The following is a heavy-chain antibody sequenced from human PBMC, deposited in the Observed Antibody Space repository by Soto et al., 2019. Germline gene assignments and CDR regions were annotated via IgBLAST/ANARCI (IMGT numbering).Heavy chain of an antibody. CDR1: GGSISSGGYY. V-gene: IGHV4-31*03. CDR2: IYYSGST. CDR3: ASTVVAATTKNYYYYGMDV. D-gene: IGHD2-15*01. J-gene: IGHJ6*02. Sequence: SETLSLTCTFSGGSISSGGYYWSWIRQHPGKGLEWIGYIYYSGSTYYNPSLKSRVTISVDTSKNQFSLKLSSVTAADTAVYYCASTVVAATTKNYYYYGMDVWGQGTTVTVSS.